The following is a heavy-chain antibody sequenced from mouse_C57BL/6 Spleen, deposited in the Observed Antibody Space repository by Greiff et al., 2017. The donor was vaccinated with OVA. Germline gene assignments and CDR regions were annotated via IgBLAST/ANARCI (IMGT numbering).Heavy chain of an antibody. D-gene: IGHD1-1*01. CDR2: ISSGGSYT. CDR1: GFTFSSYG. CDR3: ARELRGAD. J-gene: IGHJ3*01. V-gene: IGHV5-6*01. Sequence: EVKVVESGGDLVKPGGSLKLSCAASGFTFSSYGMSWVRQTPDKRLEWVATISSGGSYTYYPDSVKGRFTISRDNAKNTLYLQMSSLKSEDTAMYYCARELRGADWGQGTLVTVSA.